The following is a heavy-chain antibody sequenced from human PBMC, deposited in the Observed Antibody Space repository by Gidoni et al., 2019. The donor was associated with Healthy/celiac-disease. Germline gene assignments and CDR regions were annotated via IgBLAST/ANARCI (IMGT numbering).Heavy chain of an antibody. Sequence: SGGTFSSYAISWVRQAPGHGLEWMGGIIPIFGTANYAQKFQCRVTITADESTSTAYMELSSLRSEDTAVYYCARGLEMATPTGFDYWGQGTLVTVSS. CDR3: ARGLEMATPTGFDY. D-gene: IGHD5-12*01. V-gene: IGHV1-69*01. J-gene: IGHJ4*02. CDR1: GGTFSSYA. CDR2: IIPIFGTA.